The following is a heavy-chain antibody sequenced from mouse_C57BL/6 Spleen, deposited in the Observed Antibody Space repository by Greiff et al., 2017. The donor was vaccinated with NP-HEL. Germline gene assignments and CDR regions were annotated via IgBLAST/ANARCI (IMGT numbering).Heavy chain of an antibody. CDR3: ARNSNWDFYYAMDY. CDR1: GFTFSDYG. D-gene: IGHD2-5*01. J-gene: IGHJ4*01. CDR2: ISSGSSTI. V-gene: IGHV5-17*01. Sequence: EVKLVESGGGLVKPGGSLKLSCAASGFTFSDYGMHWVRQAPEKGLEWVAYISSGSSTIYYADKVKGRFTISRDNAKNTLFLQMTSLRSEDTAMYYCARNSNWDFYYAMDYWGQGTSVTVSS.